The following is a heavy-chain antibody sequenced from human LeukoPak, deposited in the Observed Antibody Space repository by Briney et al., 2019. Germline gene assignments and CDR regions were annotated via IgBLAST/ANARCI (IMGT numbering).Heavy chain of an antibody. Sequence: PSETLSLTCTVSGGSIRSSSYYWGWIRQPPGKGLEWIGTIFYTGTTYYNPSLKSRVTISADASKNQFSLKLSSVTAADTAVYYCATRANSEAWGQGTLVTVSS. CDR1: GGSIRSSSYY. V-gene: IGHV4-39*07. CDR3: ATRANSEA. J-gene: IGHJ4*02. CDR2: IFYTGTT.